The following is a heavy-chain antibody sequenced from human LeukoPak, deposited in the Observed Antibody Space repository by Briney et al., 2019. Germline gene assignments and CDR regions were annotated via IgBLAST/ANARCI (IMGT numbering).Heavy chain of an antibody. CDR3: AKVMDSYSSSWYQNPYYFDY. V-gene: IGHV3-23*01. D-gene: IGHD6-13*01. CDR2: ISGSGGST. CDR1: GFTFSSYA. Sequence: GGSLRLSCAATGFTFSSYAMSWVRQAPGKGLEWVSAISGSGGSTYYADSVKGRFTISRDNSKNTLYLQMNSLRAEDTAVYYCAKVMDSYSSSWYQNPYYFDYWGQGTLVTDSS. J-gene: IGHJ4*02.